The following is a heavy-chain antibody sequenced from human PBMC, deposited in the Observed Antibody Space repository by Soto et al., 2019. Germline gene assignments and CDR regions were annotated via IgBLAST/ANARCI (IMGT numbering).Heavy chain of an antibody. J-gene: IGHJ3*02. V-gene: IGHV1-2*02. CDR3: AKGGGVGVAGSAAFDM. Sequence: QLHLVQSGAVVKKPGASVTVSCSASGYPVTAYYMHWVRQAPGRGLEWMGGINPATGAAKYTQTFQGGVPPTTDTCRNTVCKGQRRLTSHETAVFYWAKGGGVGVAGSAAFDMWGQATLVTVSS. CDR2: INPATGAA. CDR1: GYPVTAYY. D-gene: IGHD3-3*01.